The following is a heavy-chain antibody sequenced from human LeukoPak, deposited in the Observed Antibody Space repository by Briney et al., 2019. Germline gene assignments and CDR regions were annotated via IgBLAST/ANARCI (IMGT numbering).Heavy chain of an antibody. Sequence: GGSLRPSCAASGFTFSSYSMNWVRQAPGKGLEWVSSISSSSSYIYYADSVKGRFTISRDNAKNSLYLQMNSLRAEDTAVYYCARGRFGELSGYWGQGTLVTVSS. J-gene: IGHJ4*02. CDR3: ARGRFGELSGY. V-gene: IGHV3-21*01. CDR2: ISSSSSYI. D-gene: IGHD3-10*01. CDR1: GFTFSSYS.